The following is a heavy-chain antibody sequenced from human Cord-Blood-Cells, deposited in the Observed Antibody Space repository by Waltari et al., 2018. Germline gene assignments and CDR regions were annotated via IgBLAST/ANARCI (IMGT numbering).Heavy chain of an antibody. CDR2: ISGSGGSP. J-gene: IGHJ4*02. CDR1: GFTFSSYA. CDR3: AKSRIADY. D-gene: IGHD2-15*01. Sequence: EVQLLESGGGLVQPGGSLILSCAASGFTFSSYAMSWVRQAPGKGLEWVSSISGSGGSPYYAYSVKGRFTISRDNSKNTLYLQMNSLRAEDTAVYYCAKSRIADYWGQGTLVTVSS. V-gene: IGHV3-23*01.